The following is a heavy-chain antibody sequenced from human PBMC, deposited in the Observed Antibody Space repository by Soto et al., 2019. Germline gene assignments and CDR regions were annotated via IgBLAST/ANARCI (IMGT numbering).Heavy chain of an antibody. J-gene: IGHJ4*02. Sequence: GGSLRLSCAASGFSFSAYAMSWVRQAPGKGLEWVSGMTGSGGFTYYADSVKGRFTISRDNSKNTLYVQMNSLRAEDTAVYYCARDLGGASRIDYWGQGTLVTVS. CDR1: GFSFSAYA. V-gene: IGHV3-23*01. D-gene: IGHD3-16*01. CDR2: MTGSGGFT. CDR3: ARDLGGASRIDY.